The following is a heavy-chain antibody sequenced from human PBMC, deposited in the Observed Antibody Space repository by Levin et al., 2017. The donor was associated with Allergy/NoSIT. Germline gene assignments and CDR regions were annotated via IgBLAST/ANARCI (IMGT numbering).Heavy chain of an antibody. CDR1: GYSFTNYW. J-gene: IGHJ2*01. V-gene: IGHV5-51*01. Sequence: GESLKISCEVSGYSFTNYWIGWVRQMPGKGLEWMGIIYPDDSDTRYSPSFQGQVTISADKSITTAYLQWSSLKASDTAIYYCARLRYYGSGRAGYFDLWGRGTLVTVSS. CDR2: IYPDDSDT. D-gene: IGHD3-10*01. CDR3: ARLRYYGSGRAGYFDL.